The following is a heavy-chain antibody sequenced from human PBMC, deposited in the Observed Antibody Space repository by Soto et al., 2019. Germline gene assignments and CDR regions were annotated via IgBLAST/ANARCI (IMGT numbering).Heavy chain of an antibody. J-gene: IGHJ5*02. CDR3: ARGRNNYGSGMTWFDP. D-gene: IGHD3-10*01. CDR1: RCTFTGCH. Sequence: VFSPASRCTFTGCHIHWLRYAPGQGLEWKGWISPYGGATNYAQKFRDWVTMTRDTSISTAYMELSRLTSDDTAVYYCARGRNNYGSGMTWFDPWGQGTLVTVSS. V-gene: IGHV1-2*04. CDR2: ISPYGGAT.